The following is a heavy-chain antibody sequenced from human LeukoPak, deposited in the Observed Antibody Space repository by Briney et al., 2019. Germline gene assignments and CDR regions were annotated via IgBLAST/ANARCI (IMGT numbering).Heavy chain of an antibody. Sequence: SETLSLTCTVSGGSISSGSYYWSWIRQPAGTGLEWIGRIYTSGSTNYNPSLKSRVTISVDTSKNQFSLKLSSVTAADTAVYYCARDVVVPAVDYYYYYMDVWGKGTTVTASS. D-gene: IGHD2-2*01. CDR2: IYTSGST. CDR1: GGSISSGSYY. CDR3: ARDVVVPAVDYYYYYMDV. J-gene: IGHJ6*03. V-gene: IGHV4-61*02.